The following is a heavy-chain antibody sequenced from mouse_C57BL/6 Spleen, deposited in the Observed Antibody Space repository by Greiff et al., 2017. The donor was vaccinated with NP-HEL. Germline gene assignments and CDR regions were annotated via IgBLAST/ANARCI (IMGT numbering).Heavy chain of an antibody. Sequence: QVQLQQSGAELARPGASVKLSCTASGYTFTSYGISWVKQRTGQGLEWIGEIYPRSGNTYYNEKFKGRATLTADKSSSTAYVELRSLTSEDSAVYFGAGRDSSGYGFAYGGQGTLVTVSA. CDR3: AGRDSSGYGFAY. CDR1: GYTFTSYG. D-gene: IGHD3-2*02. CDR2: IYPRSGNT. J-gene: IGHJ3*01. V-gene: IGHV1-81*01.